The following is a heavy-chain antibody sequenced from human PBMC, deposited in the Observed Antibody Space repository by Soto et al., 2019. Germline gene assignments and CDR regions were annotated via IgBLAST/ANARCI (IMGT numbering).Heavy chain of an antibody. Sequence: PSETLSLTCTVNGGSLTGYYWSWIRQPPGKGLEWIGEVKDGGSTNYSPSLRGRVSISADTTKNHFSLRLNSVTAADTAVYFCARGQEGIVATHWAQGALVTVSS. CDR2: VKDGGST. CDR1: GGSLTGYY. J-gene: IGHJ4*02. V-gene: IGHV4-34*01. D-gene: IGHD5-12*01. CDR3: ARGQEGIVATH.